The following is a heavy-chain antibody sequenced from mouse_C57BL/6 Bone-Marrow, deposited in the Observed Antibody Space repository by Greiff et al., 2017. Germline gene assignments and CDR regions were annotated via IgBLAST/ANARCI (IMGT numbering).Heavy chain of an antibody. CDR2: IYPGSGST. CDR3: ARGGIYYYGSSWYFDV. Sequence: QVQLQQPGAELVKPGASVKMSCKASGYTFTSYWITWVKQRPGQGLEWIGDIYPGSGSTNYNEKLKSKATLTVDTSSSTAYMQLSSLTSEDSAVYYCARGGIYYYGSSWYFDVWGTGTTVTVSS. J-gene: IGHJ1*03. D-gene: IGHD1-1*01. CDR1: GYTFTSYW. V-gene: IGHV1-55*01.